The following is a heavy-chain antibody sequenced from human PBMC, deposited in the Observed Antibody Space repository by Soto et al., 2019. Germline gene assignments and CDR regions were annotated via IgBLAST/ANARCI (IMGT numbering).Heavy chain of an antibody. CDR3: AREAYRSGWSDF. CDR2: IGRSPGLI. V-gene: IGHV3-21*01. J-gene: IGHJ4*02. CDR1: GFTFSSFG. D-gene: IGHD6-19*01. Sequence: GESLKISCAASGFTFSSFGINWFRQAPGKGLEWVSSIGRSPGLIYYADSVKGRFTVSRDNAKNSVFLQMNSLRAEDTAVYYCAREAYRSGWSDFWGQGTLVTVSS.